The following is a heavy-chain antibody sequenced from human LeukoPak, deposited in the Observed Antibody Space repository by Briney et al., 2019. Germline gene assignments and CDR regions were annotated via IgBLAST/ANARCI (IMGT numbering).Heavy chain of an antibody. J-gene: IGHJ4*02. CDR3: ATGGSGSYLFDY. V-gene: IGHV4-61*02. Sequence: PSETLSLTCTVSGGSISSGSYYWSWIRQPAGKGLEWIGRIYTSGSTNYNPSLKSRVTISVDTSKNQFSLKLSSVTAADTAVYYCATGGSGSYLFDYWGQGTPVTVSS. CDR2: IYTSGST. CDR1: GGSISSGSYY. D-gene: IGHD3-10*01.